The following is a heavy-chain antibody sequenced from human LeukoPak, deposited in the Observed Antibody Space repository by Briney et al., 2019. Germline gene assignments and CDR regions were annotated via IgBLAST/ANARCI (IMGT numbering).Heavy chain of an antibody. V-gene: IGHV3-48*01. D-gene: IGHD3-22*01. CDR1: GFSVSRKY. Sequence: GGSLRLSCAASGFSVSRKYMNWVRQAPGKGLEWVSYISSSSSTIYYADSVKGRFTISRDNAKNSLYLQMNSLRAEDTAVYYCARAGYYYDSSGYYLGIFDYWGQGTLVTVSS. CDR2: ISSSSSTI. CDR3: ARAGYYYDSSGYYLGIFDY. J-gene: IGHJ4*02.